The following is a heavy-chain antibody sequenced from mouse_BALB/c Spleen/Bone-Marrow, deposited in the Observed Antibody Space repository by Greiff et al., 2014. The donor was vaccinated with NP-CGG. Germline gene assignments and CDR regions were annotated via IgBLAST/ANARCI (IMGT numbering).Heavy chain of an antibody. Sequence: LVKTGASVKISCKASGYSFTGYYMHWVKQSHGKSLEWIGYISCYNGATSYNQKFKGKATFTVDTSSSTAYMQFNSLTSEDSAVYCCARDYGNLYYFDYWGQGTTLTVSS. CDR2: ISCYNGAT. J-gene: IGHJ2*01. CDR1: GYSFTGYY. D-gene: IGHD2-1*01. V-gene: IGHV1S34*01. CDR3: ARDYGNLYYFDY.